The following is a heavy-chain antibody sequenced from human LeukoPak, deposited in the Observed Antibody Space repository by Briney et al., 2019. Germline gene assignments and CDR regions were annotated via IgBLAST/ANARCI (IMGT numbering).Heavy chain of an antibody. V-gene: IGHV3-33*06. J-gene: IGHJ4*02. CDR1: GFTFGSYG. CDR2: IWYDGSNK. Sequence: GGSLRLSCAASGFTFGSYGMHWVRQAPGKGLEWVAVIWYDGSNKYYADSVKGRFTISRDNSKNTLYLQMNSLRAEDTAVYYCAKDDGGSSYFDYWGQGTLVTVSS. CDR3: AKDDGGSSYFDY. D-gene: IGHD1-26*01.